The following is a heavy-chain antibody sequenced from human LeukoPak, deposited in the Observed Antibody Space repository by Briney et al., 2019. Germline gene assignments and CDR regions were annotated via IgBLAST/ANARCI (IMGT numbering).Heavy chain of an antibody. CDR2: ISSSSSTI. CDR3: AKDSSGWYLPQYYFDY. CDR1: GFTFSSYS. J-gene: IGHJ4*02. Sequence: GGSLRLSCAASGFTFSSYSMNWVRQAPGKGLEWVSYISSSSSTIYYADSVKGRFTISRDNAKNSLYLQMNSLRAEDTAVYYCAKDSSGWYLPQYYFDYWGQGTLVTVSS. V-gene: IGHV3-48*01. D-gene: IGHD6-19*01.